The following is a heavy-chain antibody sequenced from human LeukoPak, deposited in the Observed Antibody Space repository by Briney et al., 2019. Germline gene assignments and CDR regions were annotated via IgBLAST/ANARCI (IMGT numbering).Heavy chain of an antibody. J-gene: IGHJ4*02. Sequence: ASVKVSCKASGGTFSSYAISWVRQAPGQGLEWMGGIIPIFGTANYAQKFQGRVTITADESTSTAYMELRSLRSDDTAVYYCARDRMYYDYVWGSYRPVDYWGQGTLVTVSS. CDR2: IIPIFGTA. V-gene: IGHV1-69*13. D-gene: IGHD3-16*02. CDR3: ARDRMYYDYVWGSYRPVDY. CDR1: GGTFSSYA.